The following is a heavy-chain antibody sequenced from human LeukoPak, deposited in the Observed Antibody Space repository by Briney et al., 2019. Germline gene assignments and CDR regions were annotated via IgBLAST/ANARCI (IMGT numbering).Heavy chain of an antibody. Sequence: PSETLSLTCTVSGGSISSSSYYWGWIRQPPGKGLEWIGSIFYSGSTYYNPSLKSRVTISVDTSKNQFSLKLSSVTAADTAVYYCARGDSSGWSWGYYYMDVWGKGTTVTVSS. CDR1: GGSISSSSYY. CDR2: IFYSGST. V-gene: IGHV4-39*07. CDR3: ARGDSSGWSWGYYYMDV. J-gene: IGHJ6*03. D-gene: IGHD6-19*01.